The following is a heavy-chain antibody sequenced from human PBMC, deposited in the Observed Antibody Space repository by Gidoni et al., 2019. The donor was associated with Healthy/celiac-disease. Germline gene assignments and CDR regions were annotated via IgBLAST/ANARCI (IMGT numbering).Heavy chain of an antibody. CDR2: IDPSDSYT. CDR3: ARFGGGGYTQGDYFDY. CDR1: GYSFTSYW. D-gene: IGHD3-16*01. J-gene: IGHJ4*02. V-gene: IGHV5-10-1*03. Sequence: EVQMVQSGADVKKPGESLRISCKGSGYSFTSYWISWVRQMHVKGLEWMGRIDPSDSYTNYCSSFQGYVTISADKSISTAYLQWSILKASYTAMYYCARFGGGGYTQGDYFDYWGQGTLVTVSS.